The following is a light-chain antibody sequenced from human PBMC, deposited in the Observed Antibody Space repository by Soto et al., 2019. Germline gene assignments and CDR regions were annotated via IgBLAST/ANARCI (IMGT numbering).Light chain of an antibody. V-gene: IGLV2-14*01. CDR3: AAWDDSMNGYV. J-gene: IGLJ1*01. CDR2: EVS. CDR1: SSYVGGYNY. Sequence: QSVLTQPASVSGSPGQSITIACTGTSSYVGGYNYGSWYQQHPGKAPKLIMYEVSNRPSGVSNRFSGSKSGNMASLPISGLKDEDEADYYCAAWDDSMNGYVFGTGTKVTVL.